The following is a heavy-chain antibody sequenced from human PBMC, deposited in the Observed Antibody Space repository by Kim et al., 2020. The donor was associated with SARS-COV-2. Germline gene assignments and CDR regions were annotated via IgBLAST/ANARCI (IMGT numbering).Heavy chain of an antibody. Sequence: SETLSLTCTVSGGSISTKNYYWGWIRQPPGKGLEWIGAIFYNGSTYYNPSLRGRVTISLDTSKNRFSLKLNSVTAADTAVYFCARRGDYWGQGTLVTVSS. CDR1: GGSISTKNYY. V-gene: IGHV4-39*02. CDR2: IFYNGST. J-gene: IGHJ4*02. CDR3: ARRGDY.